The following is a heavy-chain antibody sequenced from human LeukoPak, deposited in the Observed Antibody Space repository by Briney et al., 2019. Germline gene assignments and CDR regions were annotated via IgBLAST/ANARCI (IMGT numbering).Heavy chain of an antibody. J-gene: IGHJ4*02. CDR2: INPNSGGT. D-gene: IGHD4-17*01. V-gene: IGHV1-2*02. CDR3: ARGGMTTVTTLLSY. Sequence: ASVKVSCKSSGYTFTGYYMHWVRQTPGQGLEWMGWINPNSGGTNYAQKFQGRVTMTRDTSISTAYMELSRLRSDDTAVYYCARGGMTTVTTLLSYWGQGSLVTVSS. CDR1: GYTFTGYY.